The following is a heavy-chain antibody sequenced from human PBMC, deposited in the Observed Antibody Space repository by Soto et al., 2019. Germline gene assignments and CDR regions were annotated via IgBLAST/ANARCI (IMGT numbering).Heavy chain of an antibody. CDR3: ARRPRVWFGELGYHYYYGMEG. D-gene: IGHD3-10*01. CDR1: GGSISSSSYY. CDR2: IYFSVST. Sequence: SETLSLTCTVSGGSISSSSYYWGWIRHPPGKGLEWIGSIYFSVSTYYNPSLKSRVTISVDTSKKHFSLKLSSVTAADTAVYYCARRPRVWFGELGYHYYYGMEGWGKGNTVDVSS. V-gene: IGHV4-39*01. J-gene: IGHJ6*04.